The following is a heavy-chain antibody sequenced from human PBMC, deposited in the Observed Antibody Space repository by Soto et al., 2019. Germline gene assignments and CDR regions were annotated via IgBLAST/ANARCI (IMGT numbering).Heavy chain of an antibody. CDR2: IYYSVT. V-gene: IGHV4-59*01. Sequence: QVQLQESGPGLVKPSETLSLTCSVSGGSISSYYWSWIRQPPGKGLEWIAYIYYSVTSYNPSLKSRVHMSLDTSKNQFSLKLRSVSAADTAVDYCARTYDGSGPNSGGYSFDIWGQGTMVTVSS. CDR1: GGSISSYY. CDR3: ARTYDGSGPNSGGYSFDI. J-gene: IGHJ3*02. D-gene: IGHD3-22*01.